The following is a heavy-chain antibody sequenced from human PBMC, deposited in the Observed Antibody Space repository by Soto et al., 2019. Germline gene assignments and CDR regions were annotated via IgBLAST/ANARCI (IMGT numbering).Heavy chain of an antibody. CDR2: IIPILGIA. J-gene: IGHJ4*02. CDR1: GGTFSSYT. D-gene: IGHD5-18*01. Sequence: GASVKVSCKASGGTFSSYTISWVRQAPGQGLEWMGRIIPILGIANYAQKFQGRVTITADKSTSTAYMELSSLRSEDTAVYYCARETGYSYGYYFDYWGQGTLVTVSS. CDR3: ARETGYSYGYYFDY. V-gene: IGHV1-69*04.